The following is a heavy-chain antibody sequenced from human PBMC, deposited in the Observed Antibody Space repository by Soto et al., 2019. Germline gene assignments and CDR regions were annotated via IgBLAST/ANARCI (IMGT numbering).Heavy chain of an antibody. J-gene: IGHJ4*02. CDR3: ARDLITYYYDSSGSV. V-gene: IGHV3-30-3*01. CDR2: ISYDGSNK. CDR1: GFTFSSYA. D-gene: IGHD3-22*01. Sequence: QVQLVESGGGVVQPGRSLRLSCAASGFTFSSYAMHWVRQAPGKRLEWVAVISYDGSNKYYADSVKGRFTISRDNSKNTLYLQMNSLRAEDTAVYYCARDLITYYYDSSGSVWGQGTLVTVSS.